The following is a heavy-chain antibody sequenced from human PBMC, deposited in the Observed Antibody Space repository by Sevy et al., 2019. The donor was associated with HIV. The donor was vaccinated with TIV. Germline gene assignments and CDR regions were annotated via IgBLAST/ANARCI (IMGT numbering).Heavy chain of an antibody. CDR3: ARDPTYYDFWSGYYTGWFDP. V-gene: IGHV3-23*01. J-gene: IGHJ5*02. CDR2: ISASGGST. CDR1: GIIFKSYV. Sequence: GGSLRLSCAASGIIFKSYVMSWVRQAPGKGLEWLSGISASGGSTYYADSVKGRFTISRDNFKGTLYLQMNILRAEDTAVYYCARDPTYYDFWSGYYTGWFDPWGQGTLVTVSS. D-gene: IGHD3-3*01.